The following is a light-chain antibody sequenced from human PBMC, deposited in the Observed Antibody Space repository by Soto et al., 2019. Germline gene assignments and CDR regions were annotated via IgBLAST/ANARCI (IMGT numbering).Light chain of an antibody. J-gene: IGKJ4*01. V-gene: IGKV3-15*01. CDR3: QQYNNWPPLT. CDR1: QSVSSN. Sequence: EIVMTQSPATLSVSPGERATLSCRASQSVSSNLAWYQQKHGQATRLLIYGASTRATGIPARFSGSGDGTEFTLTISSLQSEDFAVYYCQQYNNWPPLTFGGGTKVDI. CDR2: GAS.